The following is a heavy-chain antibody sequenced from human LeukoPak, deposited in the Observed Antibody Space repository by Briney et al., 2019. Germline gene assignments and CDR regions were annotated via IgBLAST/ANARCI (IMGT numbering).Heavy chain of an antibody. D-gene: IGHD6-19*01. V-gene: IGHV3-11*01. CDR2: ISNSGSTI. Sequence: GGSLRLSCAASRFTFSDYYMSWIRQAPGKGLEWVLYISNSGSTIDYADSVKGRFTISRDNAKKSLYLHMNNLRAEDTAVYYCARESGSGWYRGGAFDIWGQGTMVTVSS. CDR3: ARESGSGWYRGGAFDI. J-gene: IGHJ3*02. CDR1: RFTFSDYY.